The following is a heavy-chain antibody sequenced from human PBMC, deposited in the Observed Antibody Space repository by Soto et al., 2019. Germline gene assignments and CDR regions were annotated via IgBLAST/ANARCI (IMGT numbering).Heavy chain of an antibody. Sequence: PSETLSLTCAVYGGSFSGYYWSWIRQPPGKGLEWIGEINHSGSTNYNPSLKSRVTISIDTSKNQFSLRLSSVTAADTAVYYCARGSRTHNWFDPWGQGTLVTV. CDR1: GGSFSGYY. V-gene: IGHV4-34*01. CDR3: ARGSRTHNWFDP. J-gene: IGHJ5*02. CDR2: INHSGST.